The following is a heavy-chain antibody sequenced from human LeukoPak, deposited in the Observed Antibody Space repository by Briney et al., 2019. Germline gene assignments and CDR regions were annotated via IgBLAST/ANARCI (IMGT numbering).Heavy chain of an antibody. D-gene: IGHD6-19*01. V-gene: IGHV3-23*01. CDR2: ISGSGGST. CDR1: GFTFSSYG. J-gene: IGHJ6*03. Sequence: GGSLRLSCAASGFTFSSYGMSWVRQAPGKGLEWVSAISGSGGSTYYADSVKGRFTISRDNSKNTLYLQMNSLRAEDTAVYYCAKSGSGWYDANYYYYYMDVWGKGTTVTISS. CDR3: AKSGSGWYDANYYYYYMDV.